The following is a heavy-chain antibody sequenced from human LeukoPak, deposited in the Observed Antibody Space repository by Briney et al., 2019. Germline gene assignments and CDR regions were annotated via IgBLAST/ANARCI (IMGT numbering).Heavy chain of an antibody. J-gene: IGHJ5*02. D-gene: IGHD2-15*01. CDR2: ISSVSSTI. CDR3: AREHSPRAQFDP. Sequence: GGSLRLSCAASGFTFSTSSMNWVRQAPGKGLEWVSYISSVSSTIYYVDSVKGRFTVSRDNAKSSLYLQMNSLRDEATAVYYCAREHSPRAQFDPWGQGTLVTVSS. CDR1: GFTFSTSS. V-gene: IGHV3-48*02.